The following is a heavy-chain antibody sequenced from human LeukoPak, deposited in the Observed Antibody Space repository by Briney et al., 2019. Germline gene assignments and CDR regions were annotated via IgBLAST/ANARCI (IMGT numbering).Heavy chain of an antibody. CDR2: MNGNGGRI. CDR3: VKVAPSDYYDTTGYWGDH. J-gene: IGHJ4*02. V-gene: IGHV3-23*01. CDR1: GFTFSSYG. Sequence: GRSLRLSCAASGFTFSSYGMHWVRQAPGKGLEWVSGMNGNGGRIYYADSVKGRFTISRDNSKNTLYLQMNSLRAEDTAVYYCVKVAPSDYYDTTGYWGDHWGQGTLVTVSS. D-gene: IGHD3-22*01.